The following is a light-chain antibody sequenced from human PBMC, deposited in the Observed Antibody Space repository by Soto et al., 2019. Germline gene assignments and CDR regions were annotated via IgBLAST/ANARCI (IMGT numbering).Light chain of an antibody. CDR2: YVN. CDR3: CSYAGRYTSVV. CDR1: SSDVGGYNY. Sequence: QSALTQPRSVSGSPGPSVAISCTGTSSDVGGYNYVSWYQHHPGKAPEILVYYVNKRPSGVPDRFSGSKSGNTASLTISGLQAEDGADYYCCSYAGRYTSVVFGGGTKLTVL. V-gene: IGLV2-11*01. J-gene: IGLJ3*02.